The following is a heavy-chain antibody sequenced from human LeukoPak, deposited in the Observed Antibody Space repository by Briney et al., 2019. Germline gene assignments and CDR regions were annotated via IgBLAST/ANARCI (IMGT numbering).Heavy chain of an antibody. J-gene: IGHJ4*02. D-gene: IGHD3-22*01. CDR1: GFTFSSYG. CDR3: AKDGASGYYYAAYFFDY. V-gene: IGHV3-30*02. Sequence: GGSLRLSCAASGFTFSSYGMHWVRQAPGKGLEWVAFIRYDGSNKYYADSVKGRFTISRDNSKNTLYLQMNSLRAEDTAVYYCAKDGASGYYYAAYFFDYWGQGTLVTVSS. CDR2: IRYDGSNK.